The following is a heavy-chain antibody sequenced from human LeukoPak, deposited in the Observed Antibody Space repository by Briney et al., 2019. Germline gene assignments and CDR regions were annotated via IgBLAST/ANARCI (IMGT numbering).Heavy chain of an antibody. CDR3: ARRVTMVRGVIYYYYMDV. CDR1: GGSFSGYY. Sequence: SETLSLTCAVYGGSFSGYYWRWLRQPPGKGVEWIGEINHSGSTNYNTSLKRRVTISVDTSKNQFSLKLSSVTAADTAVYYCARRVTMVRGVIYYYYMDVWGKGTTVTISS. J-gene: IGHJ6*03. CDR2: INHSGST. V-gene: IGHV4-34*01. D-gene: IGHD3-10*01.